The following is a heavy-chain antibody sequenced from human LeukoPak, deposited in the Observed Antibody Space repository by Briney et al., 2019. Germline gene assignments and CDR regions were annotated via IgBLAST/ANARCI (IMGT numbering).Heavy chain of an antibody. D-gene: IGHD4-23*01. Sequence: SETLSLTCTVSGGSISSYYWSWIRQPPGKGLEWIGYIYYSGSTNYNPSLKSRVTISVDTSKNQFSLKLSSVTAADTAVYYCAREVATYYFDYWGQGTLVTVSS. CDR2: IYYSGST. V-gene: IGHV4-59*01. CDR1: GGSISSYY. CDR3: AREVATYYFDY. J-gene: IGHJ4*02.